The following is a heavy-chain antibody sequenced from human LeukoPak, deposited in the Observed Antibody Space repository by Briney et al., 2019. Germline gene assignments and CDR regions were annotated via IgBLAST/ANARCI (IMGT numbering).Heavy chain of an antibody. V-gene: IGHV1-18*04. Sequence: ASVKVSCKASGYTFTSYGITWVRQAPGQGLEWMGWITAYDGNTNFAQNFQARVTMTTDTSTNTAYMELRSLRSDDTAVYYCARQSFIAGDNWNYVLNGDDALDIWGQGTMVTVS. D-gene: IGHD1-7*01. CDR2: ITAYDGNT. J-gene: IGHJ3*02. CDR3: ARQSFIAGDNWNYVLNGDDALDI. CDR1: GYTFTSYG.